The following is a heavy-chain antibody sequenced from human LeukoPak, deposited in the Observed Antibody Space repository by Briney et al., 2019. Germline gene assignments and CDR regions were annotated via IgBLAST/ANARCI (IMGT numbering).Heavy chain of an antibody. D-gene: IGHD7-27*01. J-gene: IGHJ4*02. CDR1: GGSISSYY. CDR3: ASRKLGNDY. Sequence: SETLSLTCTVSGGSISSYYWSWIRQPPGKGLEWIGYIYYSGSTSYNPPLKSRVTISADTSKNQFSLKLISVTAADTAVYYCASRKLGNDYWGQGTLVTVSS. CDR2: IYYSGST. V-gene: IGHV4-59*01.